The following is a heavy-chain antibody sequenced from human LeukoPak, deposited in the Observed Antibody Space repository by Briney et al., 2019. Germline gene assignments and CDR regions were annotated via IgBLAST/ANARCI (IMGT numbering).Heavy chain of an antibody. Sequence: PGGSLRLSCTTSGFTFGDYAMSWVRQAPGKGLEWVSFIRRKAHGGTTEYAASVKGRFSSSRDDSKSIAYLQMNSLKNEDTAVYFCTRVTYYYDNSGYFHFDSWGQGSLVTVSS. CDR1: GFTFGDYA. CDR3: TRVTYYYDNSGYFHFDS. J-gene: IGHJ4*02. CDR2: IRRKAHGGTT. V-gene: IGHV3-49*04. D-gene: IGHD3-22*01.